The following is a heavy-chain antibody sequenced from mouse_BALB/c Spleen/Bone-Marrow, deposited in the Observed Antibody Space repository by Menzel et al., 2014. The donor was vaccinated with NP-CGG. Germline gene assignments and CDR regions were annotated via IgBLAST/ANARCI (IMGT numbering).Heavy chain of an antibody. Sequence: EVQGVESGAELVKPGASVKLSCTASGFNIKDTYMHWVTQRPEQGLEWIGRIDPANGNTKYDPKFQGKGTITAGTSSNTAFLQLSSLTSEDTAVYYCAYGSSYDYFDYWGQGTTLTVSS. V-gene: IGHV14-3*02. D-gene: IGHD1-1*01. CDR2: IDPANGNT. J-gene: IGHJ2*01. CDR3: AYGSSYDYFDY. CDR1: GFNIKDTY.